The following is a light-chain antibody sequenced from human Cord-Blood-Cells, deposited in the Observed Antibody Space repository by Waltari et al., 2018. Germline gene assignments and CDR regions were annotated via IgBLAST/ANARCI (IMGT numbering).Light chain of an antibody. J-gene: IGLJ2*01. CDR1: SSDVGSYNL. Sequence: QSALTQPASVSGSPGQSITISCTGTSSDVGSYNLVSWYQQHPGKAPKLMIYEGRKRPSGVSNRFSGSKSGNTASLTSSGLQAEDEADYYCCSYAGSSTFLVFGGGTKLTVL. V-gene: IGLV2-23*03. CDR3: CSYAGSSTFLV. CDR2: EGR.